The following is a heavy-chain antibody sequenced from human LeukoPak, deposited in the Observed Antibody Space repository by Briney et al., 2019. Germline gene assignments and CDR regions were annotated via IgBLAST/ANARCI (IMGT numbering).Heavy chain of an antibody. CDR1: GFTFSSYW. J-gene: IGHJ2*01. CDR2: IKQDGSEK. D-gene: IGHD3-10*01. Sequence: PGGSLRLSCAASGFTFSSYWMSWVRQAPGKGLEWVAIIKQDGSEKYYVDSVKGRFTISRDNAKNSLYLQMNSLRAEDTAVYYCARGLQGSGSGYFDLWGRGTLVAVSS. CDR3: ARGLQGSGSGYFDL. V-gene: IGHV3-7*01.